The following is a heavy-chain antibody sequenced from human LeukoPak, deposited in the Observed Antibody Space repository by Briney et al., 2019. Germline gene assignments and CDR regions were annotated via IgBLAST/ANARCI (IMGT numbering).Heavy chain of an antibody. Sequence: ASVKVSCKASGYTFTSYDINWVRQATGRGLEWMGWMNPNSGNTGYAQKFQGRVTMTRNTSIGTAYMELSSLRSEDTAVYYCARADCSSTSCYDGYWGQGTLVTVSS. V-gene: IGHV1-8*01. D-gene: IGHD2-2*01. CDR3: ARADCSSTSCYDGY. CDR2: MNPNSGNT. J-gene: IGHJ4*02. CDR1: GYTFTSYD.